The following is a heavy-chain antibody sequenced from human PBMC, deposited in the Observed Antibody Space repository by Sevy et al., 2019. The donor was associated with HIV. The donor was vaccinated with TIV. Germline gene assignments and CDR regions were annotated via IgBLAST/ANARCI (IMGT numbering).Heavy chain of an antibody. D-gene: IGHD6-13*01. Sequence: GGSLRLSCAASGFTFSSYTMHWVRQAPGKGLEWVSSISSGSSYLYYADSLRGRFTISRDNANNSPYLQMNSLRDEDTGVYYCARDGGSRRFDPWGQGTLVTVSS. CDR1: GFTFSSYT. J-gene: IGHJ5*02. CDR2: ISSGSSYL. V-gene: IGHV3-21*01. CDR3: ARDGGSRRFDP.